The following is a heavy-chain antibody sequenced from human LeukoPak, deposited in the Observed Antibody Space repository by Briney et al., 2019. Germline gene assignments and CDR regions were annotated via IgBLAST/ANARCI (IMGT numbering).Heavy chain of an antibody. J-gene: IGHJ4*02. CDR3: ARDRHYYGSGSYYLGGYYFDY. Sequence: SVKVSCKASGGTFSSYAISWLRQAPVQGLGWMGRIIPIFGTANYAQKFQGRVTITTDESTSTAYMELSSLRSEDTAVYYCARDRHYYGSGSYYLGGYYFDYWGQGTLVTVSS. CDR2: IIPIFGTA. D-gene: IGHD3-10*01. CDR1: GGTFSSYA. V-gene: IGHV1-69*05.